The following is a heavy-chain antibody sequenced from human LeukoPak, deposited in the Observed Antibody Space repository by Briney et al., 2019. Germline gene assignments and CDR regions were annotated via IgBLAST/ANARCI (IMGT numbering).Heavy chain of an antibody. CDR3: ARDYGGSSPFDY. D-gene: IGHD4-23*01. Sequence: GGSLRLSCAASGFKFSSYEMHWVRQAPGKGLEWVSYISTSGSSIYYADSVKGRFTISRDNAKNSLYLQMNSLRAEDTAVYYCARDYGGSSPFDYWGQGTLVTVSS. CDR1: GFKFSSYE. J-gene: IGHJ4*02. V-gene: IGHV3-48*03. CDR2: ISTSGSSI.